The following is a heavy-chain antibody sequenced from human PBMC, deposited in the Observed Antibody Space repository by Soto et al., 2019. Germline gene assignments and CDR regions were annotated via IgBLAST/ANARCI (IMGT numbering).Heavy chain of an antibody. Sequence: GASVKVSCKASGGTFSSYGICWVRQAPGQGLEWMGGIIPIFGTVNYAQKFQGRVTITADGSTSTAYLELSSLRSEDTAIYFCARYCGGGSCSHYYYAMDVWGRGTTVTVS. V-gene: IGHV1-69*13. CDR1: GGTFSSYG. D-gene: IGHD2-15*01. CDR3: ARYCGGGSCSHYYYAMDV. J-gene: IGHJ6*02. CDR2: IIPIFGTV.